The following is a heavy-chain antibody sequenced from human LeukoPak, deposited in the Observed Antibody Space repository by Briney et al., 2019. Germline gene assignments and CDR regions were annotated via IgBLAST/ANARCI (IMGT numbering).Heavy chain of an antibody. CDR2: ISSNGGST. J-gene: IGHJ4*02. CDR3: AKDTPRPPTY. Sequence: GGSLRLSCAASGFTFSSYAMHWVRQAPGKGLEYVSAISSNGGSTYYANSVKGRFTISRDNSKNTLYLQMGSLRAEDMAVYYCAKDTPRPPTYWGQGTLVTVSS. CDR1: GFTFSSYA. V-gene: IGHV3-64*01.